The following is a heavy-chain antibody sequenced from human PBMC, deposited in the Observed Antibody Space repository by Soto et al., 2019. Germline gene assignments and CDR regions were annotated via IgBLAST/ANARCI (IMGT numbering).Heavy chain of an antibody. J-gene: IGHJ6*02. Sequence: QLQLQESGPGLVKPSETLSLSCTVSGGSITSSFYWGWIRQPPGKGLEWIGSIYGTGNTYYNPSLKGRVTISEDTYKNQFSLNLIYVNAAATAVYYCRSSSRYSTDVWGQGATVTVSS. CDR1: GGSITSSFY. CDR2: IYGTGNT. CDR3: RSSSRYSTDV. V-gene: IGHV4-39*01. D-gene: IGHD6-13*01.